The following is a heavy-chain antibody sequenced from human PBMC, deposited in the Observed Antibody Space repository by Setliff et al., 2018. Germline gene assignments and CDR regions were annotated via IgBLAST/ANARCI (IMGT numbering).Heavy chain of an antibody. CDR1: GYTFTGYY. CDR3: ARYITGTTPADY. CDR2: INPNSAVT. V-gene: IGHV1-2*06. Sequence: ASVKVSCKASGYTFTGYYMHWVRQAPGQGLEWMGRINPNSAVTNYAQKFQGRVTMTRDTSISTAYMELSRLRSDDTAVYYCARYITGTTPADYWGQGTLVTVSS. D-gene: IGHD1-7*01. J-gene: IGHJ4*02.